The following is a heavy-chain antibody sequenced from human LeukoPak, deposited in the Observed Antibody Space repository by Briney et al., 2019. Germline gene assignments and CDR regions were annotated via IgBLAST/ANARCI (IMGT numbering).Heavy chain of an antibody. CDR2: ISAYNGNT. D-gene: IGHD3-22*01. V-gene: IGHV1-18*01. CDR1: GYTFTSYG. CDR3: ARFTLDYYYDSSGYCYYFDY. Sequence: EASVKVSCKASGYTFTSYGISWVRQAPGQGLEWMGWISAYNGNTNYAQKLQGRVTMTTDTSTSTAYMELRSLRSDDTAVYYCARFTLDYYYDSSGYCYYFDYWGQGTLVTVSS. J-gene: IGHJ4*02.